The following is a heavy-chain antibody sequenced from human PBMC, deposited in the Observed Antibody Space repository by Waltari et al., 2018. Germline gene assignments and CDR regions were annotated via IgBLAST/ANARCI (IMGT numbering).Heavy chain of an antibody. CDR2: IYHSGST. V-gene: IGHV4-38-2*01. CDR3: ARGGSGYTYYYYYYMDV. D-gene: IGHD5-12*01. Sequence: QVQLQESGPGLVKPSETLSLTCAVSGYSISSGYYWGWIRQPPGKGLEWIGSIYHSGSTYYNPSLKSRVTISVDTSKNQFSLKLSSVTAADTAVYYCARGGSGYTYYYYYYMDVWGQGTLVTVSS. CDR1: GYSISSGYY. J-gene: IGHJ6*03.